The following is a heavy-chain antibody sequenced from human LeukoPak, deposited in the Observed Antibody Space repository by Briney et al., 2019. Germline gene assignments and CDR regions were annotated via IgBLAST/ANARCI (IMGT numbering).Heavy chain of an antibody. D-gene: IGHD3-22*01. J-gene: IGHJ4*02. CDR3: ARDYDGLGYADY. CDR1: GGSIRSDY. V-gene: IGHV4-4*07. Sequence: PSETLSLTCTVSGGSIRSDYWYWIRQSAGKGLEWIGRIYASGTTNCKPSLKSRVTMSLDTSKNQLSQRLSSVSAADSAVYCCARDYDGLGYADYWGQGTLVTVSP. CDR2: IYASGTT.